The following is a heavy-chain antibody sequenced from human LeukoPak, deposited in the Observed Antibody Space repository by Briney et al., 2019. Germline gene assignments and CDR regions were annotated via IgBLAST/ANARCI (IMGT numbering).Heavy chain of an antibody. V-gene: IGHV3-21*01. CDR3: ARTMSGYSTSSSTGRKEYYYYGMDV. CDR2: IISSNYI. Sequence: GGSLRLSCAASGFTFSSYSMNWVRQAPGKGLEWVSSIISSNYIYYSDSVKGRFTISRDNAKNSLYLQMNSLRAEDTAVYYCARTMSGYSTSSSTGRKEYYYYGMDVWGQGTTVTVSS. D-gene: IGHD6-6*01. CDR1: GFTFSSYS. J-gene: IGHJ6*02.